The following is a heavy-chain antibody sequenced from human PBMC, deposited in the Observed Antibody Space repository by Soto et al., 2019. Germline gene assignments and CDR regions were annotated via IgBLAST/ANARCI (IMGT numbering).Heavy chain of an antibody. CDR2: ISDGAGAT. D-gene: IGHD3-16*01. V-gene: IGHV3-23*01. CDR1: GFAFSNYA. Sequence: EVHLLESGGGLVQPGGSLRLSCAASGFAFSNYAMTWVRQAPGKGLEWVSDISDGAGATHYADSVKGRFTISRDDSKNTLYLQLDRLTAEDAAVYYCAKGRTFFDFWGQGTLVSVSS. J-gene: IGHJ4*02. CDR3: AKGRTFFDF.